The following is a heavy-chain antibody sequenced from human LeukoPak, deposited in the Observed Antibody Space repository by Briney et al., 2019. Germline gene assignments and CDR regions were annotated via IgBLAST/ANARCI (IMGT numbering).Heavy chain of an antibody. J-gene: IGHJ4*02. CDR3: AREFAGEMATMENYFDY. CDR1: GGSISSGGYY. Sequence: SENLSLTCTVSGGSISSGGYYWSWIRQHPGKGLEWIGYIYYSGSTYYNPSLKSRVTISVDTSKNQFSLKLSSVTAADTAVYYCAREFAGEMATMENYFDYWGQGTLVTVSS. CDR2: IYYSGST. V-gene: IGHV4-31*03. D-gene: IGHD5-24*01.